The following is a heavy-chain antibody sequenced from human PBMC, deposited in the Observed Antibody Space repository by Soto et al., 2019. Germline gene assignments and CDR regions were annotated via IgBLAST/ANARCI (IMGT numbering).Heavy chain of an antibody. CDR2: ISSSGRTK. CDR3: TRELISAYYFDY. V-gene: IGHV3-48*03. J-gene: IGHJ4*01. D-gene: IGHD3-10*01. CDR1: GITFSTYE. Sequence: PGGSLRLACVASGITFSTYEVNWVRQAPGKGLERVSYISSSGRTKYYADSVKGRFTISRDYAKNSVYLQMNSLRAEDAALYYCTRELISAYYFDYWGQGTLVTVSS.